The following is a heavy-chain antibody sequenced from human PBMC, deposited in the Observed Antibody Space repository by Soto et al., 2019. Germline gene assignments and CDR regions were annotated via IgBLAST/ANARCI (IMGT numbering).Heavy chain of an antibody. V-gene: IGHV3-21*01. J-gene: IGHJ4*02. Sequence: PGGSLRLSCAASGFTFSSYSMNWVRQAPGKGLEWVSSISSSSSYIYYADSVKGRFTISRDNSKNTLYLQMNSLRAEDTAVYYCAREWRATTVTTLDYWGQGTLVTVSS. CDR3: AREWRATTVTTLDY. CDR1: GFTFSSYS. D-gene: IGHD4-17*01. CDR2: ISSSSSYI.